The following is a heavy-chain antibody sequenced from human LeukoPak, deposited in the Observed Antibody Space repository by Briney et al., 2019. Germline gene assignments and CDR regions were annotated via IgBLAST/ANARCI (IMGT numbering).Heavy chain of an antibody. V-gene: IGHV1-69*04. D-gene: IGHD6-19*01. CDR2: IIPILGIA. Sequence: SVKVSCKASGGTFSSYTISWVRQAPGQGLEWMGRIIPILGIANYAKKFQGRVTITADKSTSTAYMGLSSLRSEDTAVYYCAGDTPRGAVAGYWAQGTLVTVSS. CDR3: AGDTPRGAVAGY. J-gene: IGHJ4*02. CDR1: GGTFSSYT.